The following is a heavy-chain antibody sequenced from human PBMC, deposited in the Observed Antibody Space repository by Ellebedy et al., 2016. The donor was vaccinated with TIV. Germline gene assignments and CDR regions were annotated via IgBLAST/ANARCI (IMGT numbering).Heavy chain of an antibody. CDR1: GGSFSGYY. CDR3: ARRNIELITVEDYYYYMDV. V-gene: IGHV4-34*01. J-gene: IGHJ6*03. D-gene: IGHD4-11*01. Sequence: SETLSLTCAVYGGSFSGYYWSWIRQPPGKGLEWIGEINHSGRPNYNPSLKSRVTISVDTSKNQFSLKLSSVTAADTAVYYFARRNIELITVEDYYYYMDVWGKGTTVTVSS. CDR2: INHSGRP.